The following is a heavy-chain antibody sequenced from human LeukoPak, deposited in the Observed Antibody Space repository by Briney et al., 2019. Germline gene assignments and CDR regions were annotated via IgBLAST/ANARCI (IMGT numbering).Heavy chain of an antibody. J-gene: IGHJ4*02. Sequence: PSETLSLTCTVSGGSISSSSYSWGWLRQPPGKGLEWIGSIYYSGSTYYNPSLKSRVTISVDTSKNQFSLKLSSVTAADTAVYYCARRGAVAGSYYFHCWGQGTLVTVSS. V-gene: IGHV4-39*01. CDR3: ARRGAVAGSYYFHC. D-gene: IGHD6-19*01. CDR2: IYYSGST. CDR1: GGSISSSSYS.